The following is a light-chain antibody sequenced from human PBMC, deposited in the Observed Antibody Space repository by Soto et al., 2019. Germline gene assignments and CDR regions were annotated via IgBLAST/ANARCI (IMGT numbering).Light chain of an antibody. J-gene: IGLJ1*01. Sequence: QSVLTQPASVSGSPGQSITISCTGTSXDVGDYNYVSWYQHHPGKAPKLIIYEVRNRPSGVPNRFSGAKSGNTASLTISGLQAEDEADYYCSSYRTGSAFYVFGSGTKVTLL. CDR3: SSYRTGSAFYV. CDR1: SXDVGDYNY. V-gene: IGLV2-14*01. CDR2: EVR.